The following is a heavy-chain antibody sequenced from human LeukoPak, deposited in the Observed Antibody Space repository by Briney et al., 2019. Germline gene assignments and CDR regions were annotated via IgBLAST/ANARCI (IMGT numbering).Heavy chain of an antibody. CDR3: AAVTMVRGVILEN. J-gene: IGHJ4*02. CDR2: IYYSGSI. D-gene: IGHD3-10*01. CDR1: GGSISSYY. Sequence: ASETLSLTCTVSGGSISSYYWSWIRQPPGKGLEWIGYIYYSGSITYNPSLKSRVTISVDTSKNQFSLKLSSVTAADTAVYYCAAVTMVRGVILENWGQGTLVTVSS. V-gene: IGHV4-59*08.